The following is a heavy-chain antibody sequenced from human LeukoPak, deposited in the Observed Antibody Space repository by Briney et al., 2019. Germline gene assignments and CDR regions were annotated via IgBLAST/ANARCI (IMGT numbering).Heavy chain of an antibody. CDR1: GGSISSYY. CDR2: IYYSGST. Sequence: PSETLSLTCTVSGGSISSYYWSWIRQPPGKGLEWIGYIYYSGSTNYNPSLKSRVTISVHPSNNQFSLKLSSVTAADTAVYYCAREIVGATRYFDYWGQGTLVTVSS. V-gene: IGHV4-59*01. D-gene: IGHD1-26*01. CDR3: AREIVGATRYFDY. J-gene: IGHJ4*02.